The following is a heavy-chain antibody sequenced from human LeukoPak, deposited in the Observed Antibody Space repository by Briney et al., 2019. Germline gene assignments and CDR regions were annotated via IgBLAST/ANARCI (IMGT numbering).Heavy chain of an antibody. CDR3: ARGSPHIGSGWYLRYYFDY. V-gene: IGHV4-34*01. CDR2: INHSGST. J-gene: IGHJ4*02. Sequence: SETLSLTCAVYGGSFSGYYWSWIRQPPGKGLEWIGEINHSGSTNYNPSLKSRVTISVDTSKNQFSLKLSSVTAADTAVYYCARGSPHIGSGWYLRYYFDYWGQGTLVTVSS. CDR1: GGSFSGYY. D-gene: IGHD6-19*01.